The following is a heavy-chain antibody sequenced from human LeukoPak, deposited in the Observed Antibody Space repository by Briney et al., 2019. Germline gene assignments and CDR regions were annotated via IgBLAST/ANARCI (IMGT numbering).Heavy chain of an antibody. V-gene: IGHV4-30-2*01. Sequence: KSSETLSLTCTVSGGSISSGGYYWSWIRQPPGKGLEWIGYIYHSGSTYYNPSLKSRVTISVDRSKNQFSLKLSSVTAADTAVYYCARWRYYYGSGLDYWGQGTLVTVSS. J-gene: IGHJ4*02. D-gene: IGHD3-10*01. CDR2: IYHSGST. CDR3: ARWRYYYGSGLDY. CDR1: GGSISSGGYY.